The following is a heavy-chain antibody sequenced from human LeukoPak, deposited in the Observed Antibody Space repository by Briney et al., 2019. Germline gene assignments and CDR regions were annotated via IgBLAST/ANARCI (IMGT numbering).Heavy chain of an antibody. Sequence: ASVKVSCKASGYTFTSYGISWVRQAPGQGLEWMGWISAYNGNTNYAQKLQGRVTMTTDTSTGTAYMELRSLRSDDTAVYYCARETWNQDWFDPWGQGTLVTVSS. CDR1: GYTFTSYG. D-gene: IGHD1-1*01. CDR3: ARETWNQDWFDP. J-gene: IGHJ5*02. CDR2: ISAYNGNT. V-gene: IGHV1-18*01.